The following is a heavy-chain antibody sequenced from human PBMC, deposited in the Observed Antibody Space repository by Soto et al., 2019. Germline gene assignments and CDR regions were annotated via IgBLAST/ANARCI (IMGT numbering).Heavy chain of an antibody. CDR2: IYYSRST. J-gene: IGHJ6*02. Sequence: QLQLQESGPGLVKPSETLSLTCTVSGGSISSSSYYWGWIRQPPGKGLEWIGSIYYSRSTYYNPSLKSRVTISVDTSKNQFSLKLSSVTAADTAVYYCARGNGDPYYYGMDVWGQGTTVTVSS. CDR1: GGSISSSSYY. D-gene: IGHD4-17*01. CDR3: ARGNGDPYYYGMDV. V-gene: IGHV4-39*01.